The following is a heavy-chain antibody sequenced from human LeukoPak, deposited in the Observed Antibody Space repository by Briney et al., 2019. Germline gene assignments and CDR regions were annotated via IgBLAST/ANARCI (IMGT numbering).Heavy chain of an antibody. J-gene: IGHJ4*02. D-gene: IGHD1-26*01. CDR2: IKSKTDGGTT. CDR1: GFTFSNAW. V-gene: IGHV3-15*01. CDR3: TMDTGSYADLYYFDY. Sequence: PGGSLRLSCAASGFTFSNAWMNWVRQAPGKGLEWVGRIKSKTDGGTTEYAASVKGRFTISRDDSKNTLYLQMSSLNTEDTAVYYCTMDTGSYADLYYFDYWGQGTLVTVSS.